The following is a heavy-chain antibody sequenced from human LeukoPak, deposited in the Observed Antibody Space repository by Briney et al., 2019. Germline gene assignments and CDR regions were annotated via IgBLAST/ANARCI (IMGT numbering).Heavy chain of an antibody. J-gene: IGHJ4*02. CDR3: AKVGGGFNPTLYFDF. CDR2: ISGRGGST. V-gene: IGHV3-23*01. CDR1: RFTFSNDA. D-gene: IGHD3-16*01. Sequence: GGSLRLSCAASRFTFSNDAMSGVRRAPGKGLEWVSAISGRGGSTFYADSVKGRFTISRDNSKNTLYLQMNSLRADDTAVYYCAKVGGGFNPTLYFDFWGQGTLVTVSS.